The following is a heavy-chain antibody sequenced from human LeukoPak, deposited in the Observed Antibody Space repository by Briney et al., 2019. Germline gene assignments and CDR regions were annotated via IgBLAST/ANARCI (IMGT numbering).Heavy chain of an antibody. CDR1: GDSFSSVTDY. CDR3: ARAIYCSSTTCLMGPYYYYGMDV. D-gene: IGHD2-2*01. CDR2: VDYSGGT. J-gene: IGHJ6*02. Sequence: SETLSLTCTVSGDSFSSVTDYWAWIRQPPGKGLEWIASVDYSGGTYYNPSLESRVAISADMSKNQFSLKLSSVTAADTAVYYCARAIYCSSTTCLMGPYYYYGMDVWGQGTTVTVSS. V-gene: IGHV4-39*07.